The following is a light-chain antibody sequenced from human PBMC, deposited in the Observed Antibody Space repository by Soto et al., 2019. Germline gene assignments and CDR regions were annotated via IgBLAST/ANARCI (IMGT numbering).Light chain of an antibody. J-gene: IGKJ1*01. CDR3: QHYNSYSEA. CDR2: GAS. CDR1: QNIGIY. Sequence: DIQLTQSPSSLSASVGDRVTITCRASQNIGIYLSWYHQKAGKAPKRLVFGASTLQSGVPSRFSGSGSGTEFTLTISSLQPDDFATYYCQHYNSYSEAFGQGTKVDIK. V-gene: IGKV1-17*01.